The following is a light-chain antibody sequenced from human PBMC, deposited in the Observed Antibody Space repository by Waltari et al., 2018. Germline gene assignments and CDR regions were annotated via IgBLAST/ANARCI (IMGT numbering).Light chain of an antibody. J-gene: IGKJ3*01. CDR1: QGIGSY. CDR2: AAS. V-gene: IGKV1-9*01. Sequence: IQLTQSTTPPSASIGDTVTISCRATQGIGSYFACYQQRPSKAPNLLIYAASVLQDGVPSRFSGSGSRADFAHTINYLQPEDFAFYCCQQFESYPVTFGPGTKV. CDR3: QQFESYPVT.